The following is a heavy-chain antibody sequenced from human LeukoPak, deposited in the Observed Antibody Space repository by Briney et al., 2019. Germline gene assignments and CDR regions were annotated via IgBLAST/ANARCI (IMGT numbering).Heavy chain of an antibody. J-gene: IGHJ2*01. CDR1: GGSISSYY. V-gene: IGHV4-4*07. CDR2: IYSSRST. Sequence: SETLSRTCTVSGGSISSYYWSWIREPAGKGLEWIGRIYSSRSTNYNPSLKSRVTMSVDTSKNQFSLKLSSVTAADTAVYYCPRGQFHLLYWYFDLWGRGTLVTVSS. CDR3: PRGQFHLLYWYFDL.